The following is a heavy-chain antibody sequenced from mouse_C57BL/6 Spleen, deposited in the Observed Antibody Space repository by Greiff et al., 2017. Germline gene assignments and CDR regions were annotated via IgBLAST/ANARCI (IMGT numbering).Heavy chain of an antibody. V-gene: IGHV1-50*01. J-gene: IGHJ4*01. CDR3: VRVFITTVVATSDAMDY. CDR2: IDPSDSYT. CDR1: GYTFTSYW. Sequence: QVQLQQPGAELVKPGASVKLSCKASGYTFTSYWMQWVKQRPGQGLEWIGEIDPSDSYTNYNQKFKGKATLTVDTSSSTAYMQLSSLTSEDSAVYYCVRVFITTVVATSDAMDYWGQGTSVTVSS. D-gene: IGHD1-1*01.